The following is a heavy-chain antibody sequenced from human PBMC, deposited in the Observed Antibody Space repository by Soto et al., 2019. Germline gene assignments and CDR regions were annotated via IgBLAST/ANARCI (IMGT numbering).Heavy chain of an antibody. CDR1: GFTFGDYA. V-gene: IGHV3-49*03. Sequence: GGSLRLSCTASGFTFGDYAMSWFRQAPGKGLEWVGFIRSKAYGGTTGYAASVKDRFTISRDDSKSIAYLQMNSLKTEDTAVYYCTRPYYYDSTGYQRYWGQGTLVTVSS. CDR3: TRPYYYDSTGYQRY. D-gene: IGHD3-22*01. CDR2: IRSKAYGGTT. J-gene: IGHJ4*02.